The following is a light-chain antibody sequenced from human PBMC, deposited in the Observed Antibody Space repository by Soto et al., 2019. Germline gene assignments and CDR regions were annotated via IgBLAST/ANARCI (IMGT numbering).Light chain of an antibody. Sequence: QSALTQPASVSGSPGQSITISCTGTSSDVGSYNLVSWYQQHPGKAPKLMIYEGSKRPSGVSNRFSGSKSGNTASLTISGLQAEDEADYYCCSYAGSSPVFGGGTKVTGL. V-gene: IGLV2-23*01. CDR1: SSDVGSYNL. CDR2: EGS. CDR3: CSYAGSSPV. J-gene: IGLJ2*01.